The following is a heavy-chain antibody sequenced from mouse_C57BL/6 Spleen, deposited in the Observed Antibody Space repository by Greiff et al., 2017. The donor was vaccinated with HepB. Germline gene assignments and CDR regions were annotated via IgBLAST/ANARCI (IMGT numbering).Heavy chain of an antibody. D-gene: IGHD2-3*01. CDR1: GYTFTSYG. V-gene: IGHV1-81*01. CDR3: ARGGYDGYYPTDFDY. Sequence: QVQLKESGAELARPGASVKLSCKASGYTFTSYGISWVKQRTGQGLEWIGEIYPRSGNTYYNEKFKGKATLTADKSSSTAYMELRSLTSEDSAVYFCARGGYDGYYPTDFDYWGQGTTLTVSS. CDR2: IYPRSGNT. J-gene: IGHJ2*01.